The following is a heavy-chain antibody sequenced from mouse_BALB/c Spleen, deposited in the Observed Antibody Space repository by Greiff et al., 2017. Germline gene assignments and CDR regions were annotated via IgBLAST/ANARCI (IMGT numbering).Heavy chain of an antibody. V-gene: IGHV5-6-3*01. CDR2: INSNGGST. CDR1: GFTFSSYG. D-gene: IGHD4-1*01. J-gene: IGHJ2*01. CDR3: AREEEVGLFDY. Sequence: DVKLVESGGGLVQPGGSLKLSCAASGFTFSSYGMSWVRQTPDKRLELVATINSNGGSTYYPDSVKGRFTISRDNAKNTLYLQMSSLKSEDTAMYYCAREEEVGLFDYWGQGTTLTVSS.